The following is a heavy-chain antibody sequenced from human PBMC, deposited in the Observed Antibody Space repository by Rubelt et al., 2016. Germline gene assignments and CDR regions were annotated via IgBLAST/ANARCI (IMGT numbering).Heavy chain of an antibody. V-gene: IGHV3-23*01. CDR2: ISGSGGST. CDR1: GFTFSSYA. Sequence: EVQLLESGGGLVQPGGSLRLSCAASGFTFSSYAMSWVRQAPGKGLEWVSAISGSGGSTYYADSVKGRFTISRDNSKNTLYLQMNSLRAEDTAVYYCAKDNPRGANTGSGYYGCIDYWGQGTLVTVSS. J-gene: IGHJ4*02. CDR3: AKDNPRGANTGSGYYGCIDY. D-gene: IGHD3-22*01.